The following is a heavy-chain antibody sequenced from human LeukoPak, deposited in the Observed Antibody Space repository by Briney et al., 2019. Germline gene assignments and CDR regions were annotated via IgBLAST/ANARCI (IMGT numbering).Heavy chain of an antibody. D-gene: IGHD3-3*01. J-gene: IGHJ4*02. Sequence: GGSLRLSCAASGFTFSNYAMTWVRQAPGKGLEWVSAISGSGGSTYYADSVKGRFTISRDNSRNTLYLQMNSLRVEDTAVYYCAKQYYNFWSGWVNWGQGTLVTVSS. CDR3: AKQYYNFWSGWVN. V-gene: IGHV3-23*01. CDR2: ISGSGGST. CDR1: GFTFSNYA.